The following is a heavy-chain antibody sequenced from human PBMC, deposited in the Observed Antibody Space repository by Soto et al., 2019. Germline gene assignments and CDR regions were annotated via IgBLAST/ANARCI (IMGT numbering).Heavy chain of an antibody. J-gene: IGHJ5*02. CDR3: ARGADYDSSGIRLNWFDP. CDR1: GYTFTSYD. D-gene: IGHD3-22*01. CDR2: MNPNSGNT. V-gene: IGHV1-8*01. Sequence: GASVKVSCKASGYTFTSYDINWVRQATGQGLEWMGWMNPNSGNTGYAQKFQGRVTMTRNTSISTAYMELNSLRDEDTAVYYCARGADYDSSGIRLNWFDPWGQGTLVTVSS.